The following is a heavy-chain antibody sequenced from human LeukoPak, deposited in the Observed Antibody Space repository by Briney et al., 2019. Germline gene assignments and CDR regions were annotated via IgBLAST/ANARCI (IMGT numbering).Heavy chain of an antibody. CDR3: AKDTEGDYWGYFDY. Sequence: GGSLRLSCAASGFTFSSYAMSWVRQAPGKGLEWVSRISDTGRSTYYADSVKGRFTISRDNAKNSLYLQMNSLRAEDTALYYCAKDTEGDYWGYFDYWGQGTLVTVSS. J-gene: IGHJ4*02. D-gene: IGHD4-17*01. CDR1: GFTFSSYA. CDR2: ISDTGRST. V-gene: IGHV3-23*01.